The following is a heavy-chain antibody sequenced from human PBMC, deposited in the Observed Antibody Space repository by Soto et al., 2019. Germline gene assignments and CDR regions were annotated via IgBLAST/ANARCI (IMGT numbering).Heavy chain of an antibody. CDR2: IYYSGST. J-gene: IGHJ6*02. V-gene: IGHV4-61*01. CDR1: GGSVSSGSYY. D-gene: IGHD1-26*01. Sequence: QVQLQESGPGLVKPSETLSLTCTVSGGSVSSGSYYWSWIRQPPGKGLEWIGYIYYSGSTNYNPSLKSRVTISVDTSKNQFSLKLSSVTAADTAVYYCARLFGSYPPYGMDVWGQGTTVTVSS. CDR3: ARLFGSYPPYGMDV.